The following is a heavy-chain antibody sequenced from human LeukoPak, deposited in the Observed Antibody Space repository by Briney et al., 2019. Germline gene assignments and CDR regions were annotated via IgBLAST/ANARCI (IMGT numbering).Heavy chain of an antibody. CDR2: INPNSGGT. CDR1: GYTFTGYY. Sequence: ASVTVSCTASGYTFTGYYMHWVRQAPGQGLEWMGWINPNSGGTNYAQKFQGRVTMTRDTSISTAYMELSRLRSDDTAVYYCARDTGMATKIRLPGYWGQGTLVTVSP. CDR3: ARDTGMATKIRLPGY. J-gene: IGHJ4*02. D-gene: IGHD5-24*01. V-gene: IGHV1-2*02.